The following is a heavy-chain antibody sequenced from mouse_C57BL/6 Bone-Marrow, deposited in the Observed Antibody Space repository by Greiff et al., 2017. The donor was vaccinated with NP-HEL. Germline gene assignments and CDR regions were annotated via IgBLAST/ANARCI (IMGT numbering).Heavy chain of an antibody. Sequence: EVKLVESGGDLVKPGGSLKLSCAASGFTFSSYGMSWVRQTPDKRLEWVATISSGGSYTYYPDSVKGRFTLSRDNAKNTLYLQMSSLKSEATAMYYCARLGNYPWFAYWGQGTLVTVSA. D-gene: IGHD2-1*01. CDR1: GFTFSSYG. CDR2: ISSGGSYT. V-gene: IGHV5-6*01. J-gene: IGHJ3*01. CDR3: ARLGNYPWFAY.